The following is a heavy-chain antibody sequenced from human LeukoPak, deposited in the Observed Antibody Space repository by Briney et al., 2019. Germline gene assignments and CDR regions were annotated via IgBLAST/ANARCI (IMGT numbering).Heavy chain of an antibody. CDR2: ISSSGKTI. CDR3: SRVVVAGYYFDF. CDR1: GVNFSSYE. J-gene: IGHJ4*02. V-gene: IGHV3-48*03. Sequence: PGGSLRLSCAASGVNFSSYEMNWVRQAPGKGLEWVSFISSSGKTIYYADSVKGRFTVSRDNAKNSLYLQMNSLRAEDTAVYFCSRVVVAGYYFDFWGQGTLVTVSS. D-gene: IGHD2-21*01.